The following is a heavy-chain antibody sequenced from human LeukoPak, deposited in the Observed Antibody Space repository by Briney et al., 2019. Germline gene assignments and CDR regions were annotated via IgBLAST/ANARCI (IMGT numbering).Heavy chain of an antibody. V-gene: IGHV3-64D*06. Sequence: GGSLRLSCSASGFTFSTYIMHWVRQAPGKGLETVSAITGNGGSTFYADSVEGRFTISRDNSKNTLYLQMSSLRAEDTAMYYCARRDDYSAYDCWGQGTLVTVSS. CDR3: ARRDDYSAYDC. J-gene: IGHJ4*02. CDR1: GFTFSTYI. CDR2: ITGNGGST. D-gene: IGHD5-24*01.